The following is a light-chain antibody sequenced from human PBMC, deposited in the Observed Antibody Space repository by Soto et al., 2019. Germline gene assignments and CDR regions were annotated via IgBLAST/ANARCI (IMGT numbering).Light chain of an antibody. V-gene: IGLV2-23*02. CDR1: SSDVGSYNL. CDR3: CSYAGSSTLV. CDR2: EVS. J-gene: IGLJ2*01. Sequence: QPVLTQPASVSGSPGQSITISCTGTSSDVGSYNLVSWYQQHPGKAPKLMIYEVSKRPSGVSNRFSGSKSGNTASLTISGLQAEDEADYYCCSYAGSSTLVFGGGPKLTVL.